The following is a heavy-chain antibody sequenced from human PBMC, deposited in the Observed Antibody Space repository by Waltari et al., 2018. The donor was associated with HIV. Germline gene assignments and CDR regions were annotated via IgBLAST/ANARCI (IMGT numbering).Heavy chain of an antibody. D-gene: IGHD3-10*01. Sequence: QVQLQESGPGRVEPSGTLSLTCAVSGRPISSGDWWSWVRRPPGKGLECIGESHHTGSTNYNPSRKSRVTGSVDKSKNQSSLKLSSVTAADTAVYYGERLGLLSPFDDWGQGTLVTVSS. CDR2: SHHTGST. CDR3: ERLGLLSPFDD. CDR1: GRPISSGDW. J-gene: IGHJ4*02. V-gene: IGHV4-4*02.